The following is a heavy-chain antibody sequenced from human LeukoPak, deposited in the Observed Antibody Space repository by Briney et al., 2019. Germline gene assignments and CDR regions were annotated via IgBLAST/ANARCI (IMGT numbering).Heavy chain of an antibody. CDR3: ARVLVDRRFDY. Sequence: SVKVPCKASGGTFISYAISWVRQAPGQGLEWMGGIIPIFGTANYAQKFQGRVTITADESTSTAYMELSSLRSEDTAVYYCARVLVDRRFDYWGQGTLVTVSS. V-gene: IGHV1-69*13. D-gene: IGHD2-15*01. CDR1: GGTFISYA. J-gene: IGHJ4*02. CDR2: IIPIFGTA.